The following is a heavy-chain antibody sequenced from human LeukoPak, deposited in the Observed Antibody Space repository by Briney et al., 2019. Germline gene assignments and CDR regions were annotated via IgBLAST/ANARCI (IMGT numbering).Heavy chain of an antibody. Sequence: SETLSVICAVYGGSFSGYYWSWIRQPPGKGLEWIGEIYHSGSTNYNPSLKSRVTISVDTSKNQFSLKLSSVTAADTAVYYCARGSLGAVAAGLHYYYGMDVWGQGTTVTVSS. CDR2: IYHSGST. CDR1: GGSFSGYY. D-gene: IGHD6-13*01. J-gene: IGHJ6*02. CDR3: ARGSLGAVAAGLHYYYGMDV. V-gene: IGHV4-34*01.